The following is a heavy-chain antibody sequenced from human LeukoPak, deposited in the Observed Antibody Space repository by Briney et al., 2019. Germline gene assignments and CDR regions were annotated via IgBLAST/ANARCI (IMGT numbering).Heavy chain of an antibody. Sequence: GGSLRLSCAASGFTFSSYGMHWVRQAPGKGLEWVAVIWYDGSNKYYADSVKGRFTISRDNSKNTLYLQMNSLRAEDTAVYYCARDNIDGWINYWGQGTLVTVSS. CDR3: ARDNIDGWINY. J-gene: IGHJ4*02. D-gene: IGHD2-2*03. CDR2: IWYDGSNK. V-gene: IGHV3-33*01. CDR1: GFTFSSYG.